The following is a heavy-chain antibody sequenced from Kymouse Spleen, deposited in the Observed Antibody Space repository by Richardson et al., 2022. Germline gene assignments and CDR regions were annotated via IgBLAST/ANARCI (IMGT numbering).Heavy chain of an antibody. J-gene: IGHJ6*02. CDR2: ISWNSGSI. CDR3: AKDEDYYGSGSYYNGYGMDV. V-gene: IGHV3-9*01. Sequence: EVQLVESGGGLVQPGRSLRLSCAASGFTFDDYAMHWVRQAPGKGLEWVSGISWNSGSIGYADSVKGRFTISRDNAKNSLYLQMNSLRAEDTALYYCAKDEDYYGSGSYYNGYGMDVWGQGTTVTVSS. CDR1: GFTFDDYA. D-gene: IGHD3-10*01.